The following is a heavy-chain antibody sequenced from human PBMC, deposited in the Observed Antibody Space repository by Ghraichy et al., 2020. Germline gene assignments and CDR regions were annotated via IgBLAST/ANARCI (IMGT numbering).Heavy chain of an antibody. CDR1: GFTFSSYS. CDR3: ARDIYYYDSSGEGGYFDY. V-gene: IGHV3-48*02. D-gene: IGHD3-22*01. CDR2: ISSSSSTI. Sequence: GGSLRLSCAASGFTFSSYSMNWVRQAPGKGLEWVSYISSSSSTIYYADSVKGRFTISRDNAKNSLYLQMNSLRDEDTAVYYCARDIYYYDSSGEGGYFDYWGQGTLVTVSS. J-gene: IGHJ4*02.